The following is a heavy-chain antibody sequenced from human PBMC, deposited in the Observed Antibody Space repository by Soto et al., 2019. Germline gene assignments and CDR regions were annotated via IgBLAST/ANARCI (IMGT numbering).Heavy chain of an antibody. CDR2: VSSSADAT. V-gene: IGHV3-23*01. J-gene: IGHJ5*01. D-gene: IGHD3-10*01. CDR3: AKSYFFSWYDS. Sequence: GGSLRLSCAGSGFIFSSYDMAWVRQAPGKGLEWVSTVSSSADATQYADSVKGRFTISRDNSKNTLYLEMNNLGDEDTATYYCAKSYFFSWYDSWGQGTLVTVSS. CDR1: GFIFSSYD.